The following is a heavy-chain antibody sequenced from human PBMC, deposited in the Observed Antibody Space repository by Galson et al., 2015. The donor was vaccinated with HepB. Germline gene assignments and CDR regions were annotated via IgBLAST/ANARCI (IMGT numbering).Heavy chain of an antibody. CDR3: ARDSVKGWFGELLLGVDY. Sequence: SLRLSCAASGFTFSSYWMSWVRQAPGKGLEWVANIKQDGSEKYYVDSVKGRFTISRDNAKNSLYLQMNSLRAEDTAVYYCARDSVKGWFGELLLGVDYWGQGTLVTVSS. CDR1: GFTFSSYW. D-gene: IGHD3-10*01. J-gene: IGHJ4*02. CDR2: IKQDGSEK. V-gene: IGHV3-7*03.